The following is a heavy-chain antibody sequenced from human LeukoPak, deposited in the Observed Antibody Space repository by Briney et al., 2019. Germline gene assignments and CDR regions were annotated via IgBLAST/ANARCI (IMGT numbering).Heavy chain of an antibody. D-gene: IGHD3-22*01. CDR1: GFTFSSYA. Sequence: PGVSLRLYYAASGFTFSSYAMHWVRQAPGKGLEWVAVISYDGSNKYYADSVKGRFTISRDNSKNTLYLQMNSLRAEETAVFYCARDDYYDSSGEDPVHFDYWGQGTLVTVSS. CDR2: ISYDGSNK. J-gene: IGHJ4*02. V-gene: IGHV3-30*04. CDR3: ARDDYYDSSGEDPVHFDY.